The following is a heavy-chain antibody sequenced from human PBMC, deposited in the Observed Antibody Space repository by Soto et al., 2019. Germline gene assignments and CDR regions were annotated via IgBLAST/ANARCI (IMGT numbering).Heavy chain of an antibody. Sequence: SETLSLTCSVSGGSIRDNYWGWIRQPPGKGLEWIGYIYYTGTTKYNPSLKSRVTVSVDSSKNQFSLKLDSVTAADTAVYYCARLGGYYQAFDSWGQGTLVTVAS. J-gene: IGHJ4*02. CDR1: GGSIRDNY. D-gene: IGHD3-22*01. CDR3: ARLGGYYQAFDS. V-gene: IGHV4-59*08. CDR2: IYYTGTT.